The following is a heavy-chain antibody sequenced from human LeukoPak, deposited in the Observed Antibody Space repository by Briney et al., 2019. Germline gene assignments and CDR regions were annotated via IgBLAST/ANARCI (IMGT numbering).Heavy chain of an antibody. V-gene: IGHV5-51*01. CDR3: AKLVEMAPISMLDS. CDR1: GYSFTSYW. J-gene: IGHJ4*02. Sequence: GESLKISCKGSGYSFTSYWIGWVRQMPGKALKWMGIIYPGDSDTRYSPSFQGQVTISADKSISTAYLQWSSLKPSDTAMYYRAKLVEMAPISMLDSWAQGTLVTVSS. D-gene: IGHD5-24*01. CDR2: IYPGDSDT.